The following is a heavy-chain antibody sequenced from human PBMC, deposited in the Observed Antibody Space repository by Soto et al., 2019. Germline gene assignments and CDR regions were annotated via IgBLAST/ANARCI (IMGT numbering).Heavy chain of an antibody. CDR2: ISSSSDYI. CDR1: GFTFSSYS. V-gene: IGHV3-21*01. Sequence: EVQLVESGGGLVKPGGSLRISCAASGFTFSSYSINWVRQAPGKGLEWVSSISSSSDYIFYADSVKGRFTISRDNAKNSAYVHMNSLRAEDTAVYYCAKSPTGDAFDMWGQGTMVTVS. J-gene: IGHJ3*02. D-gene: IGHD4-4*01. CDR3: AKSPTGDAFDM.